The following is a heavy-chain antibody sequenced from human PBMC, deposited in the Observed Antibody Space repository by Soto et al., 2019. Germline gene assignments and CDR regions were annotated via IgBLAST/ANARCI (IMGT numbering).Heavy chain of an antibody. V-gene: IGHV4-59*01. Sequence: SETLSLTCTVSGGSISSYYWSWIRQPPGKGLEWIGYIYYSGSTNYNPSLKSRVTISVDTSTNQFSLKLSSVTAADTAVYYCAREAAAAIDYWGQGTLVTVSS. D-gene: IGHD6-13*01. CDR1: GGSISSYY. CDR3: AREAAAAIDY. CDR2: IYYSGST. J-gene: IGHJ4*02.